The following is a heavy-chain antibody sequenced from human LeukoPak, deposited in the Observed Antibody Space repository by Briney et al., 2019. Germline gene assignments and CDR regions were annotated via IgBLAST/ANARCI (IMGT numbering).Heavy chain of an antibody. CDR3: AKSSMIGTIFGA. J-gene: IGHJ5*02. Sequence: PGGSLRLSCVASGFTFSNTWMAWVRQAPGKGLEWVANINQDGRTRQYADSVRGRFTISRDNAKNSLYLEMNSLRAEDTALYCCAKSSMIGTIFGAWGQGTLVTVSS. CDR1: GFTFSNTW. V-gene: IGHV3-7*03. D-gene: IGHD3-3*01. CDR2: INQDGRTR.